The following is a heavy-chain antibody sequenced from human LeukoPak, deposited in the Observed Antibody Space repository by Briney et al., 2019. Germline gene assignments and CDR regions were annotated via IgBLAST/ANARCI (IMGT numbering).Heavy chain of an antibody. CDR2: INAGNGNT. CDR1: GYTFTSYA. D-gene: IGHD3-22*01. V-gene: IGHV1-3*01. Sequence: VASVKVSCKASGYTFTSYAMHWVRQAPGQRLEWMGWINAGNGNTKYSQKFQGRVTITRDTSASTAYMELSSLRSEDTAVYYCARVFSSEDALDIWGQGTMVTVSA. J-gene: IGHJ3*02. CDR3: ARVFSSEDALDI.